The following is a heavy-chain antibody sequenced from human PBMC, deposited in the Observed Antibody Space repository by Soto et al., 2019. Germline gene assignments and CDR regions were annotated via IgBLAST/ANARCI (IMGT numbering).Heavy chain of an antibody. D-gene: IGHD2-15*01. Sequence: SVKVYCKASGGTFSSYAISWVRQDPGQGLEWMGGIIPIFGTANYAQKFQGRVTITADESTSTAYMELSSLRSEDTAVYYCARDPVVAATQTFYYYGMDVWGQGTTVTVSS. CDR3: ARDPVVAATQTFYYYGMDV. V-gene: IGHV1-69*13. J-gene: IGHJ6*02. CDR1: GGTFSSYA. CDR2: IIPIFGTA.